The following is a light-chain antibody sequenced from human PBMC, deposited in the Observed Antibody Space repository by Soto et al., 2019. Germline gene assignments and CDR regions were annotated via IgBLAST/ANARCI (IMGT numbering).Light chain of an antibody. CDR2: LEGSGNN. Sequence: QLVLTQTSSASASLGSSLKLTCTLSSGHSSYIIAWHQQQPGKAPRYLLNLEGSGNNNKGSGVPDRFSGSSSGADRYLTISNLQFEDEADYYCETWDSNSRVFGGGTKVTVL. J-gene: IGLJ2*01. V-gene: IGLV4-60*02. CDR1: SGHSSYI. CDR3: ETWDSNSRV.